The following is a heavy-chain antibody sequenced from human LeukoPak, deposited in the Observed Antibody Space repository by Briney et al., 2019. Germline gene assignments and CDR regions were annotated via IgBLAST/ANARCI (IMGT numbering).Heavy chain of an antibody. D-gene: IGHD3-22*01. Sequence: GGSLRLSCAASGFTVSSNYMSWVRQAPGKGLEWVSVIYSGDSAYYADSEKDRFTISRDNSRNTLYLQMNSLRAEDTAVYYCARDYSDSSGYYRFDYWGQGTLVTVSS. CDR3: ARDYSDSSGYYRFDY. J-gene: IGHJ4*02. V-gene: IGHV3-53*01. CDR1: GFTVSSNY. CDR2: IYSGDSA.